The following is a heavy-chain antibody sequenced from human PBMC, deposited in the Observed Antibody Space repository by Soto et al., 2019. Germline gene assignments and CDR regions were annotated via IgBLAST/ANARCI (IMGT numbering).Heavy chain of an antibody. CDR1: GYTLTELS. V-gene: IGHV1-24*01. D-gene: IGHD1-26*01. J-gene: IGHJ6*02. CDR2: FDPADGET. Sequence: ASVKVSCKVSGYTLTELSMHWVRQAPGKGLEWMGGFDPADGETIYAQEFQGRVTMTEDTSTDTAYMELSSLRSEDTAVYYCATDFVGFNGMDVWGQGTTVTVSS. CDR3: ATDFVGFNGMDV.